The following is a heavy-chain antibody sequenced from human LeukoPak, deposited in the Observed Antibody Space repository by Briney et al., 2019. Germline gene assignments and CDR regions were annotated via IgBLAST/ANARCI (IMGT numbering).Heavy chain of an antibody. Sequence: GGSLRLSCAASGFTFSSYGMHWVRQAPGKGLEWVSVIYSGGSTYYADSAKGRFTISTDNTKNKLYLQMNNRRGEDSAVYYCVRVARTAESEEWGQGTLVTVSS. J-gene: IGHJ4*02. CDR2: IYSGGST. V-gene: IGHV3-66*01. D-gene: IGHD2-2*01. CDR1: GFTFSSYG. CDR3: VRVARTAESEE.